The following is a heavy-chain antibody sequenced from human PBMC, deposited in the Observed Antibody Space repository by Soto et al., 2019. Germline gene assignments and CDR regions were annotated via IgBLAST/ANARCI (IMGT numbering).Heavy chain of an antibody. J-gene: IGHJ4*02. CDR2: IFYSGST. Sequence: QVQLQESGPGLLKPSQTLSLTCTVSGGSISSAGYNWSWIRQHPGKGLEWIGYIFYSGSTYYNPSRKSRVTXPXAXSXXQFSLKLSSVTAADTAVYYCARYGSGTYYPTTFDYWGQGTLVTVSS. CDR3: ARYGSGTYYPTTFDY. D-gene: IGHD3-10*01. V-gene: IGHV4-31*03. CDR1: GGSISSAGYN.